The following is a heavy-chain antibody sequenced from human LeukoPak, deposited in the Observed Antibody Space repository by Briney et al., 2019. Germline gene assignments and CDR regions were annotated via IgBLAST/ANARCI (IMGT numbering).Heavy chain of an antibody. CDR3: ARAGSRSGYSSGWYGRNYYYYMDV. V-gene: IGHV3-30*02. Sequence: PGGSLRLSCAASGFTFSSYGMHWVRQAPGKGLEWVAFIRYDGNNKYYADSVKGRFTVSRDNSKNTLYLQMNSLRAEDTAVYYCARAGSRSGYSSGWYGRNYYYYMDVWGKGTTVTVSS. J-gene: IGHJ6*03. CDR2: IRYDGNNK. D-gene: IGHD6-19*01. CDR1: GFTFSSYG.